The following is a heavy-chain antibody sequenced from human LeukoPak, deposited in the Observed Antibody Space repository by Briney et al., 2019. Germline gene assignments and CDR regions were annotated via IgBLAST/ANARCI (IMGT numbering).Heavy chain of an antibody. CDR2: ISSSSNYI. V-gene: IGHV3-21*01. Sequence: GGSLRLSCTASGFAFSHHNMNWVRQAPGKGLEWVASISSSSNYIYYSDSEKGRFTISRDNAKNSLFLQMNGLRAEDTAVYYCARKQNRVRGVSDFDYWGQGTLVTVSS. CDR3: ARKQNRVRGVSDFDY. D-gene: IGHD3-10*01. CDR1: GFAFSHHN. J-gene: IGHJ4*02.